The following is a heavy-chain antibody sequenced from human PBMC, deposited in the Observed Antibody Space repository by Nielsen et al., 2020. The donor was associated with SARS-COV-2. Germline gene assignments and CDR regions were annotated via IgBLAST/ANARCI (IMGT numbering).Heavy chain of an antibody. V-gene: IGHV4-31*03. J-gene: IGHJ3*02. Sequence: SETLSLTCTVSGGSISSGGYYWRWIRQHPGKGLEWIGYIYYSGSTYYNPSLKSRVTISVDTSKNQFSLKLSSVTAADTAVYYCARDYYGDYLDAFDIWGQGTMVTVSS. CDR1: GGSISSGGYY. CDR2: IYYSGST. D-gene: IGHD4-17*01. CDR3: ARDYYGDYLDAFDI.